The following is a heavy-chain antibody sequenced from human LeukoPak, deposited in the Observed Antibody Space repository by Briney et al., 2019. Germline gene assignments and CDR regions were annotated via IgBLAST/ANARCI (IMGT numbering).Heavy chain of an antibody. CDR2: IYTSGTT. CDR1: GYSISTGYY. Sequence: SETLSLTCTVSGYSISTGYYWSWIRQPAGKGLEWIGRIYTSGTTHYNPSLKSRVTMSVDTSKNQFSLNLSSVTAADTAVYYCARFSSIAAAFDYWGLGTLVTVSS. CDR3: ARFSSIAAAFDY. V-gene: IGHV4-4*07. D-gene: IGHD6-13*01. J-gene: IGHJ4*02.